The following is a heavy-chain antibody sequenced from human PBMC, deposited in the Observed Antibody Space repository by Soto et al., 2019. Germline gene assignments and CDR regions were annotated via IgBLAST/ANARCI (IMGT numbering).Heavy chain of an antibody. D-gene: IGHD3-22*01. Sequence: SGPTLVNPTQTLTLTCTFSGFSLTTTGMCVSWIRQPPGKAPEWLARIDWDGDKYYSTSLKTRLTISKAASEDQVVLTMTNMDPVDTATYYCARDYFDRSGYYHKFDFWGQGAPVTVSS. CDR3: ARDYFDRSGYYHKFDF. CDR1: GFSLTTTGMC. V-gene: IGHV2-70*12. J-gene: IGHJ4*02. CDR2: IDWDGDK.